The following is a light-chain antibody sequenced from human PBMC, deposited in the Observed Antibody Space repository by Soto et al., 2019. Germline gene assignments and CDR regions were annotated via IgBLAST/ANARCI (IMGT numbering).Light chain of an antibody. CDR1: SSDFGGYNY. Sequence: QSALTQPPSVSGSPGQSITISCTGTSSDFGGYNYVSWYQQHPDKAPKLMIYEVSNRPSGVSNRFSGSKSGNTASLTISGLQAEDEADYYCSSYTSSSTPYVFGTGTKLTVL. CDR2: EVS. CDR3: SSYTSSSTPYV. V-gene: IGLV2-14*01. J-gene: IGLJ1*01.